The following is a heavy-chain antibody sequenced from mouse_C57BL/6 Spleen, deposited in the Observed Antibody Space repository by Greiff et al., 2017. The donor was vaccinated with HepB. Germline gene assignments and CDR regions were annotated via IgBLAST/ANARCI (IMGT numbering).Heavy chain of an antibody. J-gene: IGHJ2*01. CDR1: GFNIKDYY. V-gene: IGHV14-2*01. CDR2: IDPEDGET. D-gene: IGHD1-1*01. Sequence: EVQLQQSGAELVKPGASVKLSCTASGFNIKDYYMHWVKQRTEQGLEWIGRIDPEDGETKNAPKFQGKATITADTSSTTAYLQLSSLTSEDTAVYYCAVYYYGSSYYFDYWGQGTTLTVSA. CDR3: AVYYYGSSYYFDY.